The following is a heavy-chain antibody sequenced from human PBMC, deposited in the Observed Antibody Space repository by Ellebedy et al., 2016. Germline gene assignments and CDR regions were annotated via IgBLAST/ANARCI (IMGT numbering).Heavy chain of an antibody. Sequence: SETLSLTCTVSGGSISSGAFYWTWIRQQPGKGLEWIGNIYYSGSTYYKPSLKSRITISLDTSKNQFSLRLSSVTAADTAVYYCARGYCYGYCFDYWGQGTLVTVSS. V-gene: IGHV4-31*03. CDR3: ARGYCYGYCFDY. CDR2: IYYSGST. D-gene: IGHD5-18*01. J-gene: IGHJ4*02. CDR1: GGSISSGAFY.